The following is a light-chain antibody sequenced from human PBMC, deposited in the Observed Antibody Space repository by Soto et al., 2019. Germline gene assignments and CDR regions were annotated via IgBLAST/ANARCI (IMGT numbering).Light chain of an antibody. V-gene: IGLV1-51*01. Sequence: QSVLTQPPSVSAAPGQKVTIYCSGSSSNIGNNYVFWYQQLPGTAPKLLIYDNNKRPSGIPDRFSGSKSGTSATLGITGLQTGDEADYYCGAWDGSLGAVVFGGGTKLTVL. CDR1: SSNIGNNY. CDR2: DNN. CDR3: GAWDGSLGAVV. J-gene: IGLJ2*01.